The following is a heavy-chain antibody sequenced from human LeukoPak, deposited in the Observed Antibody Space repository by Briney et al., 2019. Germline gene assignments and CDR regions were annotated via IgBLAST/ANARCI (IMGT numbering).Heavy chain of an antibody. CDR1: GFTFSSDW. V-gene: IGHV3-7*01. J-gene: IGHJ4*02. CDR2: INQDGGEK. CDR3: ARDPYYDFWSGYSVDDY. Sequence: PGGSLRLSCVASGFTFSSDWMIWVRQAPGRGLEWVANINQDGGEKYYVDSVKGRFTVSRDNAKNSLYLQMNSLRAEDTAVYYCARDPYYDFWSGYSVDDYWGQGTLVTVSS. D-gene: IGHD3-3*01.